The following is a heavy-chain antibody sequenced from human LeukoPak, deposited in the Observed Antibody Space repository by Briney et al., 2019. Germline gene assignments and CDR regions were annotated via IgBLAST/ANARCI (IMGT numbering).Heavy chain of an antibody. J-gene: IGHJ4*02. CDR1: GYTFTSYD. CDR3: ARDLTIFGVALGY. D-gene: IGHD3-3*01. V-gene: IGHV1-8*01. Sequence: ASVKVSCKASGYTFTSYDINWVRQATGQGLEWMGWMNPNSGNTGYAQKFQGRVTMTRNTSISTAYMELSSLRSEDTAVYYCARDLTIFGVALGYWGQGTLATVSS. CDR2: MNPNSGNT.